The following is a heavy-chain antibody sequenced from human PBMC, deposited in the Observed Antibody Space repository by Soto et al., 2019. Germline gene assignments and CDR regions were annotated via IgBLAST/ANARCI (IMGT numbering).Heavy chain of an antibody. CDR2: IYPGDSDT. V-gene: IGHV5-51*01. Sequence: GESLKISCKGSGYSFTSYWIGWVRQMPGKGLEWMGIIYPGDSDTRYSPSFQGQVTISADKSISTAYLQWSSLKASDTAMYYCARPSDYYDSSGYFTAFDYWGQGTLVTVSS. D-gene: IGHD3-22*01. CDR1: GYSFTSYW. CDR3: ARPSDYYDSSGYFTAFDY. J-gene: IGHJ4*02.